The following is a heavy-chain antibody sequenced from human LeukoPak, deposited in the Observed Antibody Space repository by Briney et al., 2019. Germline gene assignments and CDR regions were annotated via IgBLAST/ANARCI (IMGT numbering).Heavy chain of an antibody. Sequence: SETLSLTCAVSGGSLSHYYWSWIRQPPGKGLEWIGEISHIGSTSYNPSLNSRVTISVDTSKNQFSLNLGSVTAADTGVYYCARGRRITMVRGVKNMDVWGQGTTVAVSS. D-gene: IGHD3-10*01. J-gene: IGHJ6*02. CDR1: GGSLSHYY. CDR2: ISHIGST. V-gene: IGHV4-34*01. CDR3: ARGRRITMVRGVKNMDV.